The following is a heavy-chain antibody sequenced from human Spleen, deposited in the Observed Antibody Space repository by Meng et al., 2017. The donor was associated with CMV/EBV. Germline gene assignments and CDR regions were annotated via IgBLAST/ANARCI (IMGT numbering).Heavy chain of an antibody. V-gene: IGHV3-48*03. D-gene: IGHD3-3*01. CDR1: GFSFSSYE. CDR2: ISSSGSTR. CDR3: ARDRVPEPPLEWPQLWGENF. Sequence: GESLKISCVASGFSFSSYEMNWVRQTPGKGLEWVSYISSSGSTRYYADSVKGRFTISRDNAKNSLFLQMRSLRAEDTAVYYCARDRVPEPPLEWPQLWGENFWGQGALVTVSS. J-gene: IGHJ4*02.